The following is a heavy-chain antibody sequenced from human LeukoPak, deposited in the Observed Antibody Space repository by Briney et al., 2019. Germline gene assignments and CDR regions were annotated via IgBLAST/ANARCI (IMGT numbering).Heavy chain of an antibody. D-gene: IGHD3-10*01. Sequence: SETLSLTCTVSGGSISSYYWSCVREPAGEGLGWMGRIYTSGSTNYNPSLKRRVSISLDTSKNHFSLNLSSVTAADTAVYYCARSPRYYYGSGSLDAFDIWGQGTMVTVSS. CDR1: GGSISSYY. CDR3: ARSPRYYYGSGSLDAFDI. J-gene: IGHJ3*02. CDR2: IYTSGST. V-gene: IGHV4-4*07.